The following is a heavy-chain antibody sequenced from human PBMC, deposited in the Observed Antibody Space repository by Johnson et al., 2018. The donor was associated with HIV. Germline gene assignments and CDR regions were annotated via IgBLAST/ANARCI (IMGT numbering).Heavy chain of an antibody. CDR3: GGFRESDALDV. CDR2: MFRVGST. Sequence: MLLVESGGGVVQPGRSLRLSCAASGFTVSDSFMNWVRLPPGKGLEWVSVMFRVGSTFHRDSVKGRFSISRDSSKNTLFLQMNNLRAEDTALYYCGGFRESDALDVWGQGTMVTVSS. CDR1: GFTVSDSF. V-gene: IGHV3-66*01. J-gene: IGHJ3*01. D-gene: IGHD3-22*01.